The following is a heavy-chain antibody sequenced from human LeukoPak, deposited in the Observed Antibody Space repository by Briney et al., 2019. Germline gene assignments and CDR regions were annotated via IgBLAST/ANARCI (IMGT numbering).Heavy chain of an antibody. Sequence: PGGSLRLSCAASGFTFSSCWMHRVRQAPGKGLVWVSRINSDGSSTGYADSVKGRFTISRDNAKNTLYLQMNSLRAEDTAVYYCARIHQEPGYSSDYWGQGTLATVSS. CDR2: INSDGSST. V-gene: IGHV3-74*01. J-gene: IGHJ4*02. CDR3: ARIHQEPGYSSDY. D-gene: IGHD5-18*01. CDR1: GFTFSSCW.